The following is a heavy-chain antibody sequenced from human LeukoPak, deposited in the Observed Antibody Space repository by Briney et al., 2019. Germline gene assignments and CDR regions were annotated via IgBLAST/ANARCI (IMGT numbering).Heavy chain of an antibody. D-gene: IGHD7-27*01. CDR3: ARGPYAWGYIDY. CDR1: GGSTSSGTYY. Sequence: PSETLSLTCTVSGGSTSSGTYYWSWIRQPAGKGLEWIGRFYTSGSTNYNPSLKSRVTISVDTSKNQFSLKLSSVTAADTAVYYCARGPYAWGYIDYWGQGTLVTVSS. CDR2: FYTSGST. V-gene: IGHV4-61*02. J-gene: IGHJ4*02.